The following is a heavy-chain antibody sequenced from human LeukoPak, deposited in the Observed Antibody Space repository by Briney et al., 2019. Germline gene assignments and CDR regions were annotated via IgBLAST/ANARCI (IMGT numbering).Heavy chain of an antibody. CDR2: NSSSSSYI. J-gene: IGHJ4*02. V-gene: IGHV3-21*01. CDR3: ASGYCSGGSCYNLDY. Sequence: GGSLTLSCAASGFTFSSYSMNWVRQAPGKGLEWVSSNSSSSSYIYYADSVKGRFTISRDNAKNSLYLQMNSLRAEDTAVYYCASGYCSGGSCYNLDYWGQGTLVTVSS. D-gene: IGHD2-15*01. CDR1: GFTFSSYS.